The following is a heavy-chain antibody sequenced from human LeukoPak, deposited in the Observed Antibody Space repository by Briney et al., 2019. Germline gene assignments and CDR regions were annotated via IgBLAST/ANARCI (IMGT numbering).Heavy chain of an antibody. CDR3: ARDRLAVVRGVIPNWFDP. V-gene: IGHV3-23*01. CDR1: GFTFSSYA. Sequence: PGGSLRLSCAASGFTFSSYAMSWVRQAPGKGLEWVSAISGSGGSTYYADSVKGRFTISRDNSKNTLYLQMNSLRAEDTAVYYCARDRLAVVRGVIPNWFDPWGQGTLVTVSS. J-gene: IGHJ5*02. D-gene: IGHD3-10*01. CDR2: ISGSGGST.